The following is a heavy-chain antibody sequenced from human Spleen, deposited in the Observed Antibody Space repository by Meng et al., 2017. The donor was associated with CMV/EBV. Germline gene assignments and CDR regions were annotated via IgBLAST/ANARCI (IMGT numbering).Heavy chain of an antibody. Sequence: SEFPFRSYWMPWVRQAPGQGLEWVANIKEDGGEIHYVDSVKGRFTISRDNAKISLYLQMDSLKAEDTAVYYCAKERQFNVLTGYYYDYWGQGTLVTVSS. V-gene: IGHV3-7*03. J-gene: IGHJ4*02. CDR1: EFPFRSYW. CDR2: IKEDGGEI. D-gene: IGHD3-9*01. CDR3: AKERQFNVLTGYYYDY.